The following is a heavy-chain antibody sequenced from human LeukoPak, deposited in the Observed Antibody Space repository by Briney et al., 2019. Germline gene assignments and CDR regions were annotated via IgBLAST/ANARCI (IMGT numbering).Heavy chain of an antibody. V-gene: IGHV3-30*18. Sequence: GGSLRLSCAASGFTFSSYGMHWVRQAPGKGLEWVAVISYDGSNKYYADSVKGRFTISRDNSKNTLYLQMNSLRAEDTAVYYCAKAGWELRDYYYYYMDVWGKGTTVTVSS. CDR3: AKAGWELRDYYYYYMDV. D-gene: IGHD1-26*01. CDR2: ISYDGSNK. CDR1: GFTFSSYG. J-gene: IGHJ6*03.